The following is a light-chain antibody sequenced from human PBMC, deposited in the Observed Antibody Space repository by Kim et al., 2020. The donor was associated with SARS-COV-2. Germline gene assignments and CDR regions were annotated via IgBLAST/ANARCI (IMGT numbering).Light chain of an antibody. V-gene: IGKV1-39*01. CDR2: AAS. Sequence: VRDRVTLPRRASQARSSDLNSHPPTPRTASKLLIYAASCLPSQIPYRFSGSGSGTDFTLTINSLQPEDFATYYCQQSYSAPLTFGRGTKVDIK. CDR3: QQSYSAPLT. CDR1: QARSSD. J-gene: IGKJ4*01.